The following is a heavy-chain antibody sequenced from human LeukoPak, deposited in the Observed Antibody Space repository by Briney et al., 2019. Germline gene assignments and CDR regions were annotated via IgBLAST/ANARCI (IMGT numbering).Heavy chain of an antibody. Sequence: GGSLRLSCAASGFTFSSYWMSWVRQVPGKGLAWVANINRDGSEEYYVDSVKGRVTISRDNAKNSLYLQMNSLGADDTAVYYCVRVLIVGSRSIFEHWGQGTLVTVSS. CDR2: INRDGSEE. CDR1: GFTFSSYW. D-gene: IGHD2-21*01. V-gene: IGHV3-7*01. CDR3: VRVLIVGSRSIFEH. J-gene: IGHJ4*02.